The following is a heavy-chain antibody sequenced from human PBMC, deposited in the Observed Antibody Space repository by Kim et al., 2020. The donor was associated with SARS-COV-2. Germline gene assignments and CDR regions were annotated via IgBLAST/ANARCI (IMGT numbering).Heavy chain of an antibody. CDR3: ARAEDYYDSSGSIRHAFDI. CDR2: IYYSGST. Sequence: SETLSLTCTVSGGSISSGGYYWSWIRQHPGKGLEWIGYIYYSGSTYYNPSLKSRVTISVDTSKNQFSLKLSSVTAADTAVYYCARAEDYYDSSGSIRHAFDIWGQGTMVTVSS. CDR1: GGSISSGGYY. V-gene: IGHV4-31*03. J-gene: IGHJ3*02. D-gene: IGHD3-22*01.